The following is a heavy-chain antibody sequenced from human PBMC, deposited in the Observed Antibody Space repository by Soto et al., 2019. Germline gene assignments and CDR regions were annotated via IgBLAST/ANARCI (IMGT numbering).Heavy chain of an antibody. J-gene: IGHJ6*02. CDR2: IYYSGST. V-gene: IGHV4-59*08. CDR1: GGSISIYY. Sequence: SDTLSLTCTVSGGSISIYYWSWIRQPPGKGLEWIGYIYYSGSTNYNPSLKSRVTISVDTSKNQFSLKLSSVTAADTAVYYCARQGNYYYGMDVWGQGTTVTVSS. CDR3: ARQGNYYYGMDV.